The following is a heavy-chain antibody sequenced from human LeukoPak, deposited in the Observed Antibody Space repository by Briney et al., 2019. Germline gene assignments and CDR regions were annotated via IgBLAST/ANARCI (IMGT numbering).Heavy chain of an antibody. CDR2: ISASGDVT. V-gene: IGHV3-23*01. CDR3: ARDKGPEYSSGWYGFRFDI. Sequence: PGGSLRLSCEASRFSFSTYPMGWVRRAPGKGLEWVSGISASGDVTFHADPVKGRFTISRDNSDNTLWLQMNSLKSEDTAVYYCARDKGPEYSSGWYGFRFDIWGQGTMVTVSS. J-gene: IGHJ3*02. D-gene: IGHD6-19*01. CDR1: RFSFSTYP.